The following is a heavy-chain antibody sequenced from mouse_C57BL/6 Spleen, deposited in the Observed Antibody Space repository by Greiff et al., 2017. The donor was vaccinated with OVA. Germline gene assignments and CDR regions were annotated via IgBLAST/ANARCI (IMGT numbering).Heavy chain of an antibody. V-gene: IGHV1-5*01. J-gene: IGHJ2*01. D-gene: IGHD1-1*01. CDR3: TRRSYGFDY. CDR2: IYPGNSDT. Sequence: VQLKQSGPVLARPGASVKMSCKTSGYTFTSYWMHWVKQRPGQGLEWIGAIYPGNSDTSYNQKFKGKATLTAVTSSSTAYMGLSSLTNEDSSSYFCTRRSYGFDYWGQGTTLTVSS. CDR1: GYTFTSYW.